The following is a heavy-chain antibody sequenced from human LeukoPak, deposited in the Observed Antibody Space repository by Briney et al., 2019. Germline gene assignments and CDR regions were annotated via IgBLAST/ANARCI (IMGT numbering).Heavy chain of an antibody. V-gene: IGHV4-61*02. J-gene: IGHJ5*02. CDR1: GGSISSGSYY. Sequence: SETLSLTCTVSGGSISSGSYYWSWIRQPAGKGLEWIGRIYTSGSTNYNPSLKSRVTISVDTSKNQFSLKLSSVTAADTAVYYCASSFWSGYYTGTNWFDPWGQGPLVTVSS. D-gene: IGHD3-3*01. CDR3: ASSFWSGYYTGTNWFDP. CDR2: IYTSGST.